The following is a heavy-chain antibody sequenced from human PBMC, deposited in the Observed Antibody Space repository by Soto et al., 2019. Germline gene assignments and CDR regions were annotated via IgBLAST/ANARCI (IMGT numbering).Heavy chain of an antibody. Sequence: EVQLLESGGGLVQPGGSLRLSCAASGFTFSSYTMNWVRQAPGKGLEWVSGINSGGRTYYADSVKGRFTIYRDDSKNTLYLQIISPRAEDTAVYDCAKDLRPDGVWDFDYWGQGTLVTVSS. J-gene: IGHJ4*02. D-gene: IGHD4-17*01. V-gene: IGHV3-23*01. CDR1: GFTFSSYT. CDR3: AKDLRPDGVWDFDY. CDR2: INSGGRT.